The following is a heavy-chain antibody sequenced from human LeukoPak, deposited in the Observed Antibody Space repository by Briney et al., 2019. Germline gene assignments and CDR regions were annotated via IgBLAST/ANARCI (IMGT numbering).Heavy chain of an antibody. Sequence: SETLSLTCAVYGGSFSGYYWSWIRQPPGNGLEWIGEINHSGSTNYNPSLKSRVTISVDTSKNQFSLKLSSVTAADTAVYYCARGPNYYDSSGYYYNYYYYGMDVWGQGTTVTVSS. D-gene: IGHD3-22*01. J-gene: IGHJ6*02. CDR2: INHSGST. CDR1: GGSFSGYY. V-gene: IGHV4-34*01. CDR3: ARGPNYYDSSGYYYNYYYYGMDV.